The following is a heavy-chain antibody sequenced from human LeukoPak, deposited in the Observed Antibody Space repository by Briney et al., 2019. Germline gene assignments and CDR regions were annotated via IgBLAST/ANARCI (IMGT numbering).Heavy chain of an antibody. CDR3: ARGTGRAVGAHFDY. CDR1: GGSISSYY. V-gene: IGHV4-59*01. Sequence: SETLSLTCTVSGGSISSYYWSWIRQPPGKGLEWIAYIYYSGSTNYNPSLKSRVTISVDTSKNQFSLKLSSVTAADTAVYYCARGTGRAVGAHFDYWGQGTLVTVSS. CDR2: IYYSGST. J-gene: IGHJ4*02. D-gene: IGHD1-26*01.